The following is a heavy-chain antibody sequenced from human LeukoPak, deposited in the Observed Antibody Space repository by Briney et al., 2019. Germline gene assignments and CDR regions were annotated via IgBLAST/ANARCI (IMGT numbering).Heavy chain of an antibody. CDR3: AMSRRYYDILTGYSYPTPFDY. V-gene: IGHV3-23*01. CDR2: ISGSGGST. D-gene: IGHD3-9*01. CDR1: GFTFSSYA. J-gene: IGHJ4*02. Sequence: GGSLRLFCAASGFTFSSYAMSWVRQAPGKGLEWVSAISGSGGSTYYADSVKGRFTISRDNSKNTLYLQMNSLRAEDTAVYYCAMSRRYYDILTGYSYPTPFDYWGQGTLVTVSS.